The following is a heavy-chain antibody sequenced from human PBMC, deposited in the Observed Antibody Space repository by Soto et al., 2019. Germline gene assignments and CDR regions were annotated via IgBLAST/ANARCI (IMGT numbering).Heavy chain of an antibody. CDR1: GFTFGDYA. J-gene: IGHJ4*02. CDR3: ARGPYVSSCSWYYDY. V-gene: IGHV3-20*04. CDR2: INWNGGST. Sequence: EVQLVESGGGMVRPGGSLRLSCAASGFTFGDYAMSWVRQGPGKGLEWVSGINWNGGSTYYADSVKGRFTISRDNAKNSLYLQTNSLRAEDTALYYCARGPYVSSCSWYYDYWGQGTLVTVSS. D-gene: IGHD6-13*01.